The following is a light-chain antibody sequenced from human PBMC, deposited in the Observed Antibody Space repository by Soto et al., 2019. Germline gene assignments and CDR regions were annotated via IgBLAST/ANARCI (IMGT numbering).Light chain of an antibody. CDR1: QSISNH. Sequence: DIQMTQSPSSLSASVEDRVIITCRASQSISNHLNWYQQKPGKAHKLLIFAASSLQSGVHSRFSGSGSGTEFTLTIRSLQPEDFATYYCIQHNSYPGTFGQGTKVDIK. CDR3: IQHNSYPGT. V-gene: IGKV1-17*01. J-gene: IGKJ1*01. CDR2: AAS.